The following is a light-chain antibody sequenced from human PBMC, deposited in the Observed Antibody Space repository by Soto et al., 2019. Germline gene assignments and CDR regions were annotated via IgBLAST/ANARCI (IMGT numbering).Light chain of an antibody. CDR1: SSDVGGYNY. V-gene: IGLV2-14*03. J-gene: IGLJ2*01. Sequence: QSALTQPASVSGSPGQSITISCTGTSSDVGGYNYVSWYQHHPDKAPKLMIYDVNNRPSGVSNRFSGSKSGNTASLTISGLQAVDEAAYYCSSYTSSSTRLVFGGGTQLTVL. CDR3: SSYTSSSTRLV. CDR2: DVN.